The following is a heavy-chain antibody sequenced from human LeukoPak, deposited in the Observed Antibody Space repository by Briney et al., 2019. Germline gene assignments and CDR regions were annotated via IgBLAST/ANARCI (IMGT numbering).Heavy chain of an antibody. CDR3: AGDNYHDRSGYYGY. J-gene: IGHJ4*02. V-gene: IGHV3-48*04. CDR1: GFTFSSYS. CDR2: ISSSGSTI. Sequence: PGGSLRLSCAASGFTFSSYSMNWVRQAPGKGLEWVSYISSSGSTIYCADSVKGRFTISRDNAKKSLYLQMNSLRAEDTAVYYCAGDNYHDRSGYYGYWGQGILVTVSS. D-gene: IGHD3-22*01.